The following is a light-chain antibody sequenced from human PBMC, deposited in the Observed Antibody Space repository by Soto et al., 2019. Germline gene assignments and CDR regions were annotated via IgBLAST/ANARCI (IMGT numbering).Light chain of an antibody. CDR1: QDISNY. CDR2: DAS. J-gene: IGKJ4*01. Sequence: DIQMTQSPSSLSASVGDRVTITCQASQDISNYLNWYQQKPGKAPKLLIYDASNLETGVPSRFSGSGSGTDFTFTIRSLQPEDIATYYCQQYGTFGGGTKVEIK. V-gene: IGKV1-33*01. CDR3: QQYGT.